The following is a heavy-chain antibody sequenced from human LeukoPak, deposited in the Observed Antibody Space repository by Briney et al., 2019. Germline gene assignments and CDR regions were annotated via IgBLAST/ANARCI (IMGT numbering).Heavy chain of an antibody. CDR2: IYYSGST. Sequence: PSETLSLTCTVSGGSISSGGYYWSWIRQHPGQGLEWIGYIYYSGSTYYNPSLKSRVTISVDTSKNQFSLKLSSVTAADTAVYYCARDRVDSRYGMDVWGQGTTVTVSS. CDR3: ARDRVDSRYGMDV. CDR1: GGSISSGGYY. J-gene: IGHJ6*02. V-gene: IGHV4-31*03. D-gene: IGHD6-13*01.